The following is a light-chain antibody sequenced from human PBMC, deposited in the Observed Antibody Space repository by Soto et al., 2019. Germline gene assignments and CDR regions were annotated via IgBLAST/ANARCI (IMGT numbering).Light chain of an antibody. CDR3: QQGYNTSSP. CDR2: AAS. Sequence: DIPMTQSPSSLSASVGDRVTISCRTSHSIRTYLNWYQQKLGKAPEVLIYAASNLQSGVPSRFCGSGSGTDFTLSISSLQPEDFATYYCQQGYNTSSPFGPGTTVEI. CDR1: HSIRTY. V-gene: IGKV1-39*01. J-gene: IGKJ3*01.